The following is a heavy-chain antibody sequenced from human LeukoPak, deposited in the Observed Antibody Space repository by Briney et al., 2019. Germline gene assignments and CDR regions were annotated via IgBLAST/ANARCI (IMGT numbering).Heavy chain of an antibody. CDR3: AKDRGGGSYSSNWYGWYFDY. D-gene: IGHD6-13*01. CDR2: INSDGSIT. CDR1: GFTFSSYW. Sequence: SGGSLRLSCAASGFTFSSYWMQWVRQAPGKGLVWVSRINSDGSITSYADSVKGRFTISRDNSKNSLYLQMNSLRTEDTALYYCAKDRGGGSYSSNWYGWYFDYWGQGTLVTVSS. V-gene: IGHV3-74*01. J-gene: IGHJ4*02.